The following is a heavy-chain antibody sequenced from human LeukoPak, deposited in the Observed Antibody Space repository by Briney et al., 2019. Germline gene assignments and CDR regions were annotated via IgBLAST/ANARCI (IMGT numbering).Heavy chain of an antibody. D-gene: IGHD4-23*01. CDR2: TYYRSKWYN. Sequence: SQTLSFTCAISGDSVSSRSAAWNWIRQSPSRGLEWLGRTYYRSKWYNDYAVSVRGRITVNPDTSKNQFSLQLNSVTPEDTAVYYCAREDYGVNSGTYFDYWGQGTLLTVSS. V-gene: IGHV6-1*01. J-gene: IGHJ4*02. CDR3: AREDYGVNSGTYFDY. CDR1: GDSVSSRSAA.